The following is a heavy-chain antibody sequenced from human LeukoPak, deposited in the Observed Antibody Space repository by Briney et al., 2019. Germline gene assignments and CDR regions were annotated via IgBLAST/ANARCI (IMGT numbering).Heavy chain of an antibody. CDR2: ISGSGGST. J-gene: IGHJ4*02. Sequence: GGSLRLSCAASGFTFSSYAMSWVRQAPGQGLEWVSAISGSGGSTYYADSVKGRFTISRDNSKNTLYLQMNSLRSEDTAVYYRAKDNRIAVAGTLDYWGQGNLVTVSS. V-gene: IGHV3-23*01. CDR3: AKDNRIAVAGTLDY. D-gene: IGHD6-19*01. CDR1: GFTFSSYA.